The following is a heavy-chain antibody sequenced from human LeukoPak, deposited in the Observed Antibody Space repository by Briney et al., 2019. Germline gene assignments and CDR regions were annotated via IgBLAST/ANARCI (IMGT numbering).Heavy chain of an antibody. CDR2: ISGSGTTI. Sequence: GGSLRLSCAASGFTFSTYEMNWVRQVPGKGLEWVSYISGSGTTIYYADSVKGRFAISRDNTKNSMYLQMNSLRAEDTAVYYCVSAYGELLDYWGQGTLVTVSS. CDR3: VSAYGELLDY. D-gene: IGHD1-7*01. V-gene: IGHV3-48*03. J-gene: IGHJ4*02. CDR1: GFTFSTYE.